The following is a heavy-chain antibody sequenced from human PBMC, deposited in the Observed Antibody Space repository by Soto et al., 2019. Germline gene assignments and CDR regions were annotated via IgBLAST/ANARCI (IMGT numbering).Heavy chain of an antibody. V-gene: IGHV1-69*02. CDR3: ARLGYCSGGSCYRAGY. CDR2: IIPILGIA. J-gene: IGHJ4*02. Sequence: GASVKVSCKASGGTFSSYTISWVRQAPGQGLEWMGRIIPILGIANYAQKFQGRVTITADKSTSTAYMELSSLRSEDTAVYYCARLGYCSGGSCYRAGYWGQGTLVTVPS. D-gene: IGHD2-15*01. CDR1: GGTFSSYT.